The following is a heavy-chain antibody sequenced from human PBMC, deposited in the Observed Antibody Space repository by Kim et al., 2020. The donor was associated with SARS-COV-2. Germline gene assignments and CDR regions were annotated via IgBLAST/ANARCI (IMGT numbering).Heavy chain of an antibody. J-gene: IGHJ4*01. Sequence: GGSLRLSCVGSGFRFNDYGMQWVRQAPGKGLEWVAVISFEGTTKHYADSVKGRFTISSDNSENTMYLEMSSLRPEDTAVYYCAKEVTSFYSDWLFDNWG. CDR3: AKEVTSFYSDWLFDN. V-gene: IGHV3-30*18. CDR1: GFRFNDYG. CDR2: ISFEGTTK. D-gene: IGHD3-9*01.